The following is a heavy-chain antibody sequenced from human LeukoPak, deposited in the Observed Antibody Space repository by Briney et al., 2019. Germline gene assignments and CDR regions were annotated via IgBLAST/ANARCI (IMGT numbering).Heavy chain of an antibody. CDR1: GFKFSDFG. CDR2: IWHDGLNP. V-gene: IGHV3-33*03. Sequence: PGGSLRLSCAASGFKFSDFGMRWVRQPPGKGLEWVAVIWHDGLNPFYAEAVKGRFSISRDNPQNTVYLQMNNVRIEATARYYCVKGGTVTAGGPYFFDYWGQGTLVAVSS. D-gene: IGHD4-11*01. J-gene: IGHJ4*02. CDR3: VKGGTVTAGGPYFFDY.